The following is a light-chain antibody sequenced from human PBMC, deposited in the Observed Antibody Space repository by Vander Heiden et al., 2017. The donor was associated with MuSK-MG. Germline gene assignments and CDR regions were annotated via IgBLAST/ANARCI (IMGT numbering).Light chain of an antibody. CDR3: QRYTSYAPT. CDR1: QSINNW. V-gene: IGKV1-5*01. CDR2: DVS. J-gene: IGKJ1*01. Sequence: DIQMTQSPSTLSASVGDRVTITCRTSQSINNWLAWYQQKPGQAPKLLIYDVSSFESAVPSPFTRPGSGTEFTLSMRSLQPDDFATYYCQRYTSYAPTFRPASKEEIQ.